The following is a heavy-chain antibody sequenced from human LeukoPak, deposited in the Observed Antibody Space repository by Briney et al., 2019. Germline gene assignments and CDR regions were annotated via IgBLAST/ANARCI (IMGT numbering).Heavy chain of an antibody. CDR2: ISGSGGST. D-gene: IGHD2-21*02. J-gene: IGHJ3*02. Sequence: GGSLRLSCAASGFTFSSYAMSWVRQAPGKGLEWVSAISGSGGSTYYADSVKGRFTISRDNSKNTLYLQMNSLRAEDTAVYYCASLSYCGGYCYSYDAFDILGQGTMVTVSS. V-gene: IGHV3-23*01. CDR1: GFTFSSYA. CDR3: ASLSYCGGYCYSYDAFDI.